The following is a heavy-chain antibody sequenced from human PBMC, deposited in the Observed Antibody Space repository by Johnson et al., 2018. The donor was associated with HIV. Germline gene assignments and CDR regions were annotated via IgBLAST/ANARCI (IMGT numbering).Heavy chain of an antibody. V-gene: IGHV3-30*04. CDR1: AFAFSSYA. CDR3: ARDRWATYYYVISGHGGAFDI. Sequence: QVQLVESGGGVVQPGKSLRLSCVASAFAFSSYAMHWVRQTPGKGLEWVAVISSDGSNKYFADSVKGRFIISRDNSKNTLYLQMNSLRAEDTAVYYCARDRWATYYYVISGHGGAFDIWGQGTMVIVSS. J-gene: IGHJ3*02. D-gene: IGHD3-22*01. CDR2: ISSDGSNK.